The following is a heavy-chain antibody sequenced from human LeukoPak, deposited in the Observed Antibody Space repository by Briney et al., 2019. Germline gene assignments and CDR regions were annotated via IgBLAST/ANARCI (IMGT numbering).Heavy chain of an antibody. D-gene: IGHD5-12*01. CDR1: GYSFTSYW. CDR2: IYPDDSDT. J-gene: IGHJ6*02. CDR3: ARRGLRGSYYYGMDV. V-gene: IGHV5-51*01. Sequence: GESLKISCKGSGYSFTSYWIGWVRQMPGKGLEWMGIIYPDDSDTRYSPSFQGQVTISADKSISTAYLQWSSLKASDTAMYYCARRGLRGSYYYGMDVWGQGTTVTVSS.